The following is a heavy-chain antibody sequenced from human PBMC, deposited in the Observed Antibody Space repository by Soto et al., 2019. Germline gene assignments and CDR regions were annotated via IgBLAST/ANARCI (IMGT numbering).Heavy chain of an antibody. CDR2: ISSNGGST. V-gene: IGHV3-64D*08. Sequence: GGSLRLSCSASGFTFSSYAMHWVRQAPGKGLEYVSAISSNGGSTYYADSVKGRFTISRDNSKNTLYLQMSSLRAEDTAVYYCVKGSFLYYDFWSGYYLYWGQGTLVTVSS. D-gene: IGHD3-3*01. CDR1: GFTFSSYA. J-gene: IGHJ4*02. CDR3: VKGSFLYYDFWSGYYLY.